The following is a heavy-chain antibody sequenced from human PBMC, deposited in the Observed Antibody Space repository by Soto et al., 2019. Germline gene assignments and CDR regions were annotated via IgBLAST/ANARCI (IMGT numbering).Heavy chain of an antibody. J-gene: IGHJ6*02. D-gene: IGHD4-17*01. CDR3: ARAYCDYEGIYHYYGMDV. Sequence: QVQLQESGPGLVKPSQTLSLTCTVSGGSISSGDYSWSWIRQPPGKGLEWIGYIYYSGSTYYNPSLKSRITISVDTSKNQFSLKLSSVTAADTAVYYCARAYCDYEGIYHYYGMDVWGQGTTVTVSS. V-gene: IGHV4-30-4*01. CDR2: IYYSGST. CDR1: GGSISSGDYS.